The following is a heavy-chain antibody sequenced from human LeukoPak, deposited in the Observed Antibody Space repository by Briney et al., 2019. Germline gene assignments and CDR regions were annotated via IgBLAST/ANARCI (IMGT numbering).Heavy chain of an antibody. J-gene: IGHJ4*02. V-gene: IGHV4-39*01. CDR3: ARRLRFLEWPSPFDY. Sequence: SETLSLTCTVSGGSISSSSYYWGWIRQPPGKGLEWIGSIYYSGSTYYNPSLKSRVTISVDTSKNQFSLKLSSVTAADTAVYYCARRLRFLEWPSPFDYWGQGTLVTVSS. CDR1: GGSISSSSYY. CDR2: IYYSGST. D-gene: IGHD3-3*01.